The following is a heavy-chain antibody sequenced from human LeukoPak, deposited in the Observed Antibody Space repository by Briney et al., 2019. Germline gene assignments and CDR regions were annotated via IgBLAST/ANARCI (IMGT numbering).Heavy chain of an antibody. CDR3: AREGSTYYSSSPDY. CDR1: GGSFSGYY. D-gene: IGHD6-13*01. J-gene: IGHJ4*02. Sequence: PSETLSLTCAVYGGSFSGYYWSWIRQPPGKGLEWIGEINHSGSTNYNPSLKSRVTISVDTSKNQFSLKLSSVTAADTAVYYCAREGSTYYSSSPDYWGQGTLVTVSS. CDR2: INHSGST. V-gene: IGHV4-34*01.